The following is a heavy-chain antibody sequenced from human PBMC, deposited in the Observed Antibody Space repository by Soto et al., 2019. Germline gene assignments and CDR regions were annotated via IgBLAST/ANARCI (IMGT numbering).Heavy chain of an antibody. Sequence: EVQLVESGGGLVQPGGSLRLSCAASGFTFSSYSMNWVRQAPGKGLEWVSYISSSSTIYYADSVKGRFTISRDNAKNSLYLQMNSLRDEDTAVYYCARGRPNYGDYVDYWGQGTLVTVSS. D-gene: IGHD4-17*01. CDR3: ARGRPNYGDYVDY. J-gene: IGHJ4*02. V-gene: IGHV3-48*02. CDR1: GFTFSSYS. CDR2: ISSSSTI.